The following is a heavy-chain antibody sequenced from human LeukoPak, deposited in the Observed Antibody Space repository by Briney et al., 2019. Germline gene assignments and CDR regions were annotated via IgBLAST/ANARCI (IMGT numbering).Heavy chain of an antibody. D-gene: IGHD3-10*01. CDR3: AMHTYFYSSGSFAY. Sequence: ASVKLSCKASGYTFTSYDINWVRQATGQGPEWMGWMNPSSGNTGYAQRFPGRVTMTRDTSINTDYLELRSLRSEDTAVYYCAMHTYFYSSGSFAYWGQGVLVTVSS. CDR2: MNPSSGNT. J-gene: IGHJ4*02. CDR1: GYTFTSYD. V-gene: IGHV1-8*01.